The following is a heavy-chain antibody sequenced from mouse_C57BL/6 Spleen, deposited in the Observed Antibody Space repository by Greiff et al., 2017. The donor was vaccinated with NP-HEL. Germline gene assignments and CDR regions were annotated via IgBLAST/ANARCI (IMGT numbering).Heavy chain of an antibody. Sequence: QVQLQQSGTELVKPGASVKLSCKASGYTFTSYWMHWVKQRPGQGLEWIGNINPSNGGTNYNEKFKSKATLTVDKSSSTAYMQLSSLTSEDSAVYYCARSHYYGSGFDYWGQGTTLTVSS. J-gene: IGHJ2*01. CDR1: GYTFTSYW. CDR2: INPSNGGT. CDR3: ARSHYYGSGFDY. V-gene: IGHV1-53*01. D-gene: IGHD1-1*01.